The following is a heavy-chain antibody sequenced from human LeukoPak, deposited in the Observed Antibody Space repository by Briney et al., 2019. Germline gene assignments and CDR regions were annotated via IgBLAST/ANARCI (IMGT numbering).Heavy chain of an antibody. CDR2: ISYDGSNK. CDR1: GFTFSSYA. CDR3: ARDNIDAAQQWLVRFCY. J-gene: IGHJ4*02. D-gene: IGHD6-19*01. V-gene: IGHV3-30-3*01. Sequence: GGSLRLSCAASGFTFSSYAMHWVRQAPGKGLEWVAVISYDGSNKYYADSVKGRFTISRDNSKNTLYLQMNSLRAEDTAVYYCARDNIDAAQQWLVRFCYWGQGTLVTVSS.